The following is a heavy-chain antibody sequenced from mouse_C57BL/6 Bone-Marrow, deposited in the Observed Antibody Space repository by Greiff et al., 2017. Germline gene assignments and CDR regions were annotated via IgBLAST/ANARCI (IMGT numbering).Heavy chain of an antibody. J-gene: IGHJ1*03. V-gene: IGHV5-15*04. D-gene: IGHD1-1*02. CDR2: ISNLAFSI. Sequence: EVMLVESGGGLVQPGGSLKLSCAASGFTFSDYGMAWVRQAPRKGPAWVAFISNLAFSIYYADTVKGRCTISRGYAKNTLYLEMSSLRSEDTAMYYCARRDWYYYFDVWGTGTTVTVSS. CDR1: GFTFSDYG. CDR3: ARRDWYYYFDV.